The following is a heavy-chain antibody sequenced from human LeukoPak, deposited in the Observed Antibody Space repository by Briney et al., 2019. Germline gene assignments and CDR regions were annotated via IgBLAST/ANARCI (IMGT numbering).Heavy chain of an antibody. J-gene: IGHJ4*02. D-gene: IGHD6-6*01. CDR3: ASFEGIAARPYY. V-gene: IGHV5-51*01. CDR2: VYPGDSDT. Sequence: GESLKISCKGSGYSVTNYLIGGVRQMPGKGREWMGFVYPGDSDTRYSPSFQGQVTISADKSISNAYLQWSSLKTSDTAMYYCASFEGIAARPYYWGQGTLVTVSS. CDR1: GYSVTNYL.